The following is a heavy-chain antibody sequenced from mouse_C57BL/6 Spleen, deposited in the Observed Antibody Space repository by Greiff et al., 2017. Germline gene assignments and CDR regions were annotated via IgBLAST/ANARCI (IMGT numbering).Heavy chain of an antibody. D-gene: IGHD1-1*01. V-gene: IGHV14-2*01. CDR2: IDPEDGET. CDR3: ARRIIHYYGSSLYYAMDY. Sequence: EVKLMESGAELVKPGASVKLSCTASGFNIKDYYMHWVKQRTEQGLEWIGRIDPEDGETKYAPKFQGKATITADTSSNTAYLQLSSLTSEDTAVYYCARRIIHYYGSSLYYAMDYWGQGTSVTVSS. CDR1: GFNIKDYY. J-gene: IGHJ4*01.